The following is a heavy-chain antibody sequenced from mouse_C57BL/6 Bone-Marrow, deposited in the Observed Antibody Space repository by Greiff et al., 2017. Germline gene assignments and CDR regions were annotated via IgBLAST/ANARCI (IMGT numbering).Heavy chain of an antibody. CDR1: GYTFTDYY. CDR2: IYPGSGNT. V-gene: IGHV1-76*01. J-gene: IGHJ2*01. Sequence: QVQLQQSGADLVRPGASVKLSCKASGYTFTDYYINWVKQRPGQGLEWIARIYPGSGNTYYNEKFKGKATLTAEKSSSTAYMQLSSLTSEDSAVYFCARLGWLPLDYWGQGTTLTVSS. CDR3: ARLGWLPLDY. D-gene: IGHD2-3*01.